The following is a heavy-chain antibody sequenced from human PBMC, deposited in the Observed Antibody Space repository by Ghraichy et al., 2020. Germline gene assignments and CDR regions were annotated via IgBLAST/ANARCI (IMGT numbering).Heavy chain of an antibody. CDR2: ISYDGGDK. V-gene: IGHV3-30*04. CDR3: ARGIGVVISDAFDI. J-gene: IGHJ3*02. D-gene: IGHD3-3*01. Sequence: GGSLRLSCAASGFTFSSYAMHWVRQAPGKGLEWVALISYDGGDKYYADSVKGRFTISRDNSKNTLYLQMNSLRAEDTAVYYCARGIGVVISDAFDIWGQGTMVTVSS. CDR1: GFTFSSYA.